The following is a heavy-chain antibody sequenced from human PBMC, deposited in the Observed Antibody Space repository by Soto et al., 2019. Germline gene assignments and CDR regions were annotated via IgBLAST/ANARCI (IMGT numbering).Heavy chain of an antibody. Sequence: PGGSLRLSCAASGFTVSSNYMSWVRPAPGKGLEWVSVIYSGGSTYYADSVRGRFTISRDNSKNTLYLQMNSLRAEDTAVYYCARVSGDYDFWSGFPDAFDIWGQGTMVTVSS. CDR2: IYSGGST. V-gene: IGHV3-53*01. J-gene: IGHJ3*02. CDR1: GFTVSSNY. D-gene: IGHD3-3*01. CDR3: ARVSGDYDFWSGFPDAFDI.